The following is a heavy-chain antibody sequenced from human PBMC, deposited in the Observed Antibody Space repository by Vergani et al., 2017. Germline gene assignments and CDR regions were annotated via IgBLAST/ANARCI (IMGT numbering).Heavy chain of an antibody. V-gene: IGHV4-39*07. D-gene: IGHD1-20*01. Sequence: QLQLQESGPGLVKPSETLSLTCTVSGGSISSSSYYWGWIRQPPGKGLEWIGSIYYSGSTYYNPSLKSRVTISVDTSKNQFSLKLSSVTAADTAVYYCARRLNWYLTDSNWFDPWGQGTLVTVSS. J-gene: IGHJ5*02. CDR2: IYYSGST. CDR3: ARRLNWYLTDSNWFDP. CDR1: GGSISSSSYY.